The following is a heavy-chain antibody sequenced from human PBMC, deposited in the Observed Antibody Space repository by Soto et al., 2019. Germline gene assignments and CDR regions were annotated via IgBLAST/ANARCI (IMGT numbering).Heavy chain of an antibody. CDR3: ARGRKKVITMVRGVIHPRAFDI. CDR1: GGSISSYY. Sequence: SETLSLTCTVSGGSISSYYWSWIRQPPGKGLEWIGYIYYSGSTNYNPSLKSRVTISVDTSKNQFSLKLSSVTAADTAVYYCARGRKKVITMVRGVIHPRAFDIWGQGTMVTVSS. J-gene: IGHJ3*02. CDR2: IYYSGST. V-gene: IGHV4-59*01. D-gene: IGHD3-10*01.